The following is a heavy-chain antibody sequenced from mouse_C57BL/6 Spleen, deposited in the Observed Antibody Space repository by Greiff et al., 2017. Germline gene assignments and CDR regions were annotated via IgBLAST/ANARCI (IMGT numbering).Heavy chain of an antibody. Sequence: VKLMESGAELVRPGASVTLSCKASGYTFTDYEMHWVKQTPVHGLEWIGAIDPETGGTAYNQKFKGKAILTADKSSSTAYMELRSLTSEDSAVYYCTNYGSSYDWYFDVWGTGTTVTVSS. D-gene: IGHD1-1*01. CDR2: IDPETGGT. CDR3: TNYGSSYDWYFDV. CDR1: GYTFTDYE. J-gene: IGHJ1*03. V-gene: IGHV1-15*01.